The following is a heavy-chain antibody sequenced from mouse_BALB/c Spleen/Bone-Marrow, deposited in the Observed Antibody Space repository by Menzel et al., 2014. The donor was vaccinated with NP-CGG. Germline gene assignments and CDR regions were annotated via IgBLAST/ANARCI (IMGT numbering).Heavy chain of an antibody. Sequence: VQLQQSGAELMKPGASVKLSCTASGFNIRDTYMHWVKQRPEQRLEWIGRIDPANGHTTYDPKFQGMATITADTSSNTAYLQLSSLTSEDAAVYYGAREGVDGFYLFDFWGQGSPLTVSS. V-gene: IGHV14-3*02. CDR2: IDPANGHT. J-gene: IGHJ2*01. D-gene: IGHD2-3*01. CDR1: GFNIRDTY. CDR3: AREGVDGFYLFDF.